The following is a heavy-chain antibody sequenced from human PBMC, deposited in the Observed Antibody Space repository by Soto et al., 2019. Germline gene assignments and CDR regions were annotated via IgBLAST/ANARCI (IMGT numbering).Heavy chain of an antibody. D-gene: IGHD2-8*02. CDR2: INHSGST. V-gene: IGHV4-34*01. CDR1: GVSFSGYY. CDR3: ARDNITGLFDY. Sequence: QVQLQHWGAGLLKPSETLSLTCAVYGVSFSGYYWTWIRQPPGTGLEWIGEINHSGSTNYTPSLKSRVTISVSPSKKQVSRMLTSLPAADTAVYYCARDNITGLFDYLGQGTLVTVSS. J-gene: IGHJ4*02.